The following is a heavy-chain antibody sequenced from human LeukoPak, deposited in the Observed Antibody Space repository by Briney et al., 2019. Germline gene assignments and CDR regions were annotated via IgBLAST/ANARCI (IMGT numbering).Heavy chain of an antibody. J-gene: IGHJ4*02. V-gene: IGHV3-30*01. CDR2: ISYDGSNK. CDR3: ASGTYRLGDY. D-gene: IGHD3-10*01. CDR1: GFTFSNFP. Sequence: GGSLRLSCAASGFTFSNFPMHWVRQAPGKGLEWVAVISYDGSNKYYADSVKGRFTISRDNSANTLYLQMNSLREEDTALYYCASGTYRLGDYWGQGTQVAVSP.